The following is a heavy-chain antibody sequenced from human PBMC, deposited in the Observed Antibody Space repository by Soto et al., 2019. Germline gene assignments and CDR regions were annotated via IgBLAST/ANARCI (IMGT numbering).Heavy chain of an antibody. CDR1: RDSTSCYY. J-gene: IGHJ5*02. CDR3: ARIPSP. Sequence: TETLSLTGTIARDSTSCYYWSWIRQSPEKGLEYIGYISYSGSTNYNPSLKSRVTISVDRSKNQFSLKLSSVTAADTAVYYCARIPSPWGQGTLVTVS. V-gene: IGHV4-59*12. D-gene: IGHD2-21*01. CDR2: ISYSGST.